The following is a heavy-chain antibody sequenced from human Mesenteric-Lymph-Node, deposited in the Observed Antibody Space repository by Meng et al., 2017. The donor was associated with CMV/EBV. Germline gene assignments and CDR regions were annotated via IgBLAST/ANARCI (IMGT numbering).Heavy chain of an antibody. CDR2: FSSSSRSSNYI. CDR1: GFTFSRFT. CDR3: ARDSHTG. Sequence: GESLKISCAASGFTFSRFTMSWVRQAPGKGLEWVSSFSSSSRSSNYIYYADSVKGRFTISRDNAKNSVYLQMNSLRAEDTAVYYCARDSHTGWGQGTLVTVSS. V-gene: IGHV3-21*01. J-gene: IGHJ4*02. D-gene: IGHD2-8*02.